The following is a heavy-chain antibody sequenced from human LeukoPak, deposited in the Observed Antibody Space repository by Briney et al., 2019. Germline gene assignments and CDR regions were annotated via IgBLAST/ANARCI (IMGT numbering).Heavy chain of an antibody. V-gene: IGHV3-7*03. CDR1: GFTFRSYW. D-gene: IGHD3-22*01. CDR3: AKDSAYDSSGGFDY. J-gene: IGHJ4*02. CDR2: INQDGSEK. Sequence: GGSLRLSCAASGFTFRSYWMSWVRQAPGKGLEWVANINQDGSEKYYVDSVEGRFTISRDSVKNSLYLQMNSLRAEDTALYYCAKDSAYDSSGGFDYWGQGTLVTVSS.